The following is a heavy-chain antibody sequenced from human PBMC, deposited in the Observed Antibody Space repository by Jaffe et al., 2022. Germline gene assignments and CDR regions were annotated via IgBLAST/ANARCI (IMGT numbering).Heavy chain of an antibody. Sequence: EVQLVQSGAEVKKPGATVKISCKVSGYTFTDYYMHWVQQAPGKGLEWMGLVDPEDGETIYAEKFQGRVTITADTSTDTAYMELSSLRSEDTAVYYCHPNLRYGSGSYPLFDWFDPWGQGTLVTVSS. D-gene: IGHD3-10*01. V-gene: IGHV1-69-2*01. CDR2: VDPEDGET. CDR3: HPNLRYGSGSYPLFDWFDP. J-gene: IGHJ5*02. CDR1: GYTFTDYY.